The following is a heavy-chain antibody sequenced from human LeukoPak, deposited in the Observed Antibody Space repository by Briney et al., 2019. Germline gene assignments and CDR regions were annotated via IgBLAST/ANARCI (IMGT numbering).Heavy chain of an antibody. V-gene: IGHV3-23*01. CDR1: GSTFSSYA. D-gene: IGHD4-11*01. CDR2: ISGSGDST. CDR3: ARGVTTERYNWIDP. Sequence: GGPLRVSCAASGSTFSSYAVSWVRQAPGKGLEWVSFISGSGDSTYYVGSVRGRFTISRDNSKNMVYLQMNSLRVEDTAVYCCARGVTTERYNWIDPWGQGTLVTVSS. J-gene: IGHJ5*02.